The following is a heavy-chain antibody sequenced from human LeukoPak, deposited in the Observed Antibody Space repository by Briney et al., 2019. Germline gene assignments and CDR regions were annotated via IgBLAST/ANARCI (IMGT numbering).Heavy chain of an antibody. CDR1: GFIFSTYG. J-gene: IGHJ4*02. CDR2: ISYDGSNK. CDR3: AKVGGLRYFDWFSYFDY. V-gene: IGHV3-30*18. D-gene: IGHD3-9*01. Sequence: PGRSLRLSCAASGFIFSTYGMYWVRQAPGKGLEWVAVISYDGSNKYYADSVKGRFTISRDNSKNTLYLQMNSLRAEDTAVYYCAKVGGLRYFDWFSYFDYWGQGTLVTVSS.